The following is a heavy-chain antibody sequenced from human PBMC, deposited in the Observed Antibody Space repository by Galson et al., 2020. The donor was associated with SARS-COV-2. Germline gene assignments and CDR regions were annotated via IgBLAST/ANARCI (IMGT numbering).Heavy chain of an antibody. D-gene: IGHD3-3*01. CDR2: IYYSGTT. V-gene: IGHV4-31*03. CDR1: GGSISSGGYY. J-gene: IGHJ4*02. Sequence: SETLSLTCTVSGGSISSGGYYWSWIRPHPGQGLESIGSIYYSGTTYYNPSLQRRITISVDTSKNQFSLKLSSVTAADTAVYYCATRPIGVTICGVALHYFDYWGQGTLVTVAS. CDR3: ATRPIGVTICGVALHYFDY.